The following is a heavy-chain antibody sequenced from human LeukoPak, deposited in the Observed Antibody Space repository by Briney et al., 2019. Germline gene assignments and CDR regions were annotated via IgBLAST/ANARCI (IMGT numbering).Heavy chain of an antibody. J-gene: IGHJ3*01. CDR1: GYTFTGDH. CDR2: INPDSGDT. D-gene: IGHD3-16*01. Sequence: ASVKVSCKASGYTFTGDHLHWVRQAPGQGLEWMGRINPDSGDTIYAQKFQGRVTMTRDTSINTDYMELRRLKPDDTAVYYCAGGGGGLWGQGTLVTVSS. V-gene: IGHV1-2*06. CDR3: AGGGGGL.